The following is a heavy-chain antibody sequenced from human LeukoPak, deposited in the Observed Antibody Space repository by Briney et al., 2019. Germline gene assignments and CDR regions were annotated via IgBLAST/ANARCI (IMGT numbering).Heavy chain of an antibody. Sequence: GGSLRLSCAASGFTFSSYEMNWVRQAPGKGLEWVSYISSSGSTIYYADSVKGRFTISRDNAKNSLYLQMNSLGAEDTAVYYCARSSGWYQGYFDYWGQGTLVTVSS. D-gene: IGHD6-19*01. CDR2: ISSSGSTI. CDR1: GFTFSSYE. J-gene: IGHJ4*02. V-gene: IGHV3-48*03. CDR3: ARSSGWYQGYFDY.